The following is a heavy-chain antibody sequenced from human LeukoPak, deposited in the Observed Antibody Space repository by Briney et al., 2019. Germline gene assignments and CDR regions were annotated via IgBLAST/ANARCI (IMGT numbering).Heavy chain of an antibody. CDR1: GGTFTNYR. CDR3: ARVDDLDAFDI. V-gene: IGHV3-30*19. Sequence: GGSLTLSCAASGGTFTNYRMHWGRQAPGKGLEWVAVITDDGSNKYYADSVKGRFTISRDNSKNTLYLQMNSLRPEDTAVYYCARVDDLDAFDIWGQGTMVTVSS. J-gene: IGHJ3*02. CDR2: ITDDGSNK. D-gene: IGHD2-2*03.